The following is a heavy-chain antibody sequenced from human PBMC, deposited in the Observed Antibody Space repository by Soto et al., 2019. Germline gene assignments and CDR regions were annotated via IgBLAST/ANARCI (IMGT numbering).Heavy chain of an antibody. D-gene: IGHD3-10*01. CDR3: ARETYYYGSGTYNWFDP. V-gene: IGHV3-20*01. J-gene: IGHJ5*02. CDR1: GFTFDDYG. CDR2: INWNGGST. Sequence: GGSLRLSCAASGFTFDDYGMSWVRQAPGKGLEWVSGINWNGGSTGYADSVKGRFTISRDNAKNSLYLQMNSLRAEDTALYHCARETYYYGSGTYNWFDPWGQGTLFTVSS.